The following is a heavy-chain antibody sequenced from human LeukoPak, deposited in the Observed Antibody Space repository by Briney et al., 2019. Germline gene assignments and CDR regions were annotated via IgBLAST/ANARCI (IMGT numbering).Heavy chain of an antibody. D-gene: IGHD6-19*01. CDR1: GCTLSSDG. CDR3: AKNWSSGWHLGSWFDP. Sequence: GGSLRLSCAASGCTLSSDGMYWFRQAPGKGLEWVSAISGSGGSTYYADSVKGRFTISRDNSKNTLYLQMNSLRAEDTAVYYCAKNWSSGWHLGSWFDPWGQGTLVTVSS. J-gene: IGHJ5*02. V-gene: IGHV3-23*01. CDR2: ISGSGGST.